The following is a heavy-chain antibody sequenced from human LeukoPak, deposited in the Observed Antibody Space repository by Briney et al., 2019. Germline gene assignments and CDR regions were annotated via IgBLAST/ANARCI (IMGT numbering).Heavy chain of an antibody. CDR1: GFTFSSYA. J-gene: IGHJ5*02. D-gene: IGHD2-15*01. CDR3: TKVGVVVVAATAGNWFDP. CDR2: ISGSGGST. V-gene: IGHV3-23*01. Sequence: GGSLRLSYAASGFTFSSYAMSWVRQAPGKGLEWVSAISGSGGSTYYADSVKGRFTISRDNSKNTLYLQMNSLRAEDTAVYYCTKVGVVVVAATAGNWFDPWGQGTLVTVSS.